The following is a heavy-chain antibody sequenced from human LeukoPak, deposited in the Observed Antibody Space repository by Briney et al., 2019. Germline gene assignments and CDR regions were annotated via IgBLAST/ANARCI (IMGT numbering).Heavy chain of an antibody. CDR2: ISSSSSYI. J-gene: IGHJ4*02. Sequence: GGSLRLSCAASGFTFSSYSMNWVRQAPGKGLEWVSSISSSSSYIYYADSVKGRFTISRDNSKNTLDLQMNSLRAEDTAVYYCARDRSYDFWSGYSIPDYWGQGTLVTVSS. D-gene: IGHD3-3*01. CDR3: ARDRSYDFWSGYSIPDY. CDR1: GFTFSSYS. V-gene: IGHV3-21*01.